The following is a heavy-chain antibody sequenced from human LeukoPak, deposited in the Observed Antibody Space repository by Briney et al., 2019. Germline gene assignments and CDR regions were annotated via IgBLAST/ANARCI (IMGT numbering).Heavy chain of an antibody. CDR3: AKEPATRWLATFDY. J-gene: IGHJ4*02. CDR1: GFTFSNAW. V-gene: IGHV3-23*01. D-gene: IGHD6-19*01. CDR2: VRGSGDYT. Sequence: GGSLRLSCAASGFTFSNAWMNWVRQAPGKGLEWVSTVRGSGDYTYYADSVKGRFTISRDNAHNTLYLHMNSLRAEDTAVYYCAKEPATRWLATFDYWGQGTLVTVSS.